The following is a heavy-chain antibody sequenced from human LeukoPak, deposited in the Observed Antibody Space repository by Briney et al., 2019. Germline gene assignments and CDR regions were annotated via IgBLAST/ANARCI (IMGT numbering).Heavy chain of an antibody. Sequence: GGSLRLSCAASGFTFSSYSMNWVRQAPGKGLEWVSYISSSGSTIYYADSVKGRFTISRDNSKNTLYVQMNSLRAEDTAVYYCVAVTGRPAGGGLCYWGQGTLVTVSS. D-gene: IGHD6-19*01. CDR1: GFTFSSYS. CDR3: VAVTGRPAGGGLCY. CDR2: ISSSGSTI. J-gene: IGHJ4*02. V-gene: IGHV3-48*04.